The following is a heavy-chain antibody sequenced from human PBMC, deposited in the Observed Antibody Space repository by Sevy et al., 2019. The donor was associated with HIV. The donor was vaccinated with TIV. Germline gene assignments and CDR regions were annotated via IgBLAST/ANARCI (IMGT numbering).Heavy chain of an antibody. CDR3: ATASGSYQLRGDAFDI. CDR1: GYTLTELS. Sequence: ASVNVSCKVSGYTLTELSMHWVRQAPGKGLEWMGGFDPEDGETIYAQKFQGRVTMTEDTSTDTAYMELSSLRSEDTAVYYCATASGSYQLRGDAFDIWGQGTMVTVSS. CDR2: FDPEDGET. V-gene: IGHV1-24*01. J-gene: IGHJ3*02. D-gene: IGHD1-26*01.